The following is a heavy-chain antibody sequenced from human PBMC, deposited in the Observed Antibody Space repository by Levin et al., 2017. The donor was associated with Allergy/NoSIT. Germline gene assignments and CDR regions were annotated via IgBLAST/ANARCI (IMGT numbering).Heavy chain of an antibody. D-gene: IGHD5-18*01. Sequence: GGSLRLSCAASGFTFDDYAMHWVRQAPGKGLEWVSGISWNSGSIGYADSVKGRFTISRDNAKNSLYLQMNSLRAEDTALYYCAKGIDTAMVDVYDYWGQGTLVTVSS. V-gene: IGHV3-9*01. CDR1: GFTFDDYA. CDR3: AKGIDTAMVDVYDY. J-gene: IGHJ4*02. CDR2: ISWNSGSI.